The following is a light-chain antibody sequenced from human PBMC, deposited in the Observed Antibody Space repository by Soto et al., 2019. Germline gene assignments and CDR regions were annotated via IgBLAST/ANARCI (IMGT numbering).Light chain of an antibody. V-gene: IGKV3-11*01. CDR3: QQRSNWPGT. CDR2: DAS. CDR1: QSVSSI. Sequence: EIVLTQSPATLSLSPGERATLSCRASQSVSSILAWYQQKPGQAPRLLIYDASNRATGIPARFSGSGSGTDVTLTSSSLEPEDFAVYYCQQRSNWPGTFGQGTKLEIK. J-gene: IGKJ2*01.